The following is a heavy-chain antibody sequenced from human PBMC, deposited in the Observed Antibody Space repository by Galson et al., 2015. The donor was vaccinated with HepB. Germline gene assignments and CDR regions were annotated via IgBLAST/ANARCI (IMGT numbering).Heavy chain of an antibody. CDR2: IGGGSSAI. D-gene: IGHD3-16*01. Sequence: SLRLSCAVSGFTFSSYSMNWVRQAPGKGLEWVSSIGGGSSAIYYADSVRGRFTISRDNTRRSLYLQMNSLRAEDTAVYYCAREGGSTWPPKGLDSWGQGTLVIVSA. CDR1: GFTFSSYS. V-gene: IGHV3-21*01. J-gene: IGHJ4*02. CDR3: AREGGSTWPPKGLDS.